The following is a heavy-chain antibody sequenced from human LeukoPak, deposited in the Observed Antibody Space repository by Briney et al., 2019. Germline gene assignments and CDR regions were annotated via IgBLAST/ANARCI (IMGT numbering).Heavy chain of an antibody. CDR2: IYHSGST. J-gene: IGHJ5*02. CDR3: ARDTIAVAGRFDP. D-gene: IGHD6-19*01. CDR1: GYSISSGYY. V-gene: IGHV4-38-2*02. Sequence: SETLSLTCTVSGYSISSGYYWGWIRQPPGKGLEWIGSIYHSGSTYYNPSLKSRVTISVDTSKNQFSLKLSSVTAADTAVYYCARDTIAVAGRFDPWGQGTLVTVSS.